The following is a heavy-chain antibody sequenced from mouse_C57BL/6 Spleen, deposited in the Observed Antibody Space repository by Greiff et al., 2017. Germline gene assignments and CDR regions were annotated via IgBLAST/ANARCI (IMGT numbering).Heavy chain of an antibody. V-gene: IGHV1-69*01. CDR3: ARASGNYVDYFDY. CDR2: IDPSDSYT. Sequence: VQLQQPGAELVMPGASVKLSCKASGYTFTSYWMHWVKQRPGQGLEWIGEIDPSDSYTNYNQKFKGKSTLTVDKSSSTAYMQLSSLTSEDSAVYYCARASGNYVDYFDYWGQGTTLTVSS. CDR1: GYTFTSYW. D-gene: IGHD2-1*01. J-gene: IGHJ2*01.